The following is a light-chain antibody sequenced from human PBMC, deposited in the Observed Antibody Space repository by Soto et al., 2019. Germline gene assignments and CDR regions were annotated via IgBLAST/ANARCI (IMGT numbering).Light chain of an antibody. J-gene: IGKJ5*01. CDR1: QSVSSN. Sequence: EIVMTQSPATLSVSPVESSTLSFRASQSVSSNLAWHQPKPGQAPRILMYDASTRAPGISARFSGSGSGTEFTLTIRRLQSEDFAVYYCQQYHNWPITCGQGTRLEIK. V-gene: IGKV3-15*01. CDR2: DAS. CDR3: QQYHNWPIT.